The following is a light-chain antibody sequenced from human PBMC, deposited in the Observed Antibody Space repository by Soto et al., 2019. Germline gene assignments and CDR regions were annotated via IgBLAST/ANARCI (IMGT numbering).Light chain of an antibody. CDR2: GAS. CDR3: QQYEKTLYT. V-gene: IGKV3-20*01. CDR1: QSVSSSY. J-gene: IGKJ2*01. Sequence: EIVLTQSPGTLSLSPGERATLSCRASQSVSSSYLAWYQQKPGQAPRLLIYGASSRATGIPDRFSGSGSGTDFTLTISRLEPEDFAMYYCQQYEKTLYTFGQGTKLEIK.